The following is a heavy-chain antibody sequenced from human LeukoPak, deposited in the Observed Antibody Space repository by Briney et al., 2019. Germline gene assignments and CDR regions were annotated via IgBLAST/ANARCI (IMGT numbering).Heavy chain of an antibody. Sequence: PSETLSLTCAVSGGSISSGFYWGWIRPPPGKGLEWIGSIYHSGSTYYNPSLKSRVTMSVDTSKSQFSLNLSSVTAADTAVYYCARVQAGGSSSRLDVWGKGTTVTVSS. D-gene: IGHD6-6*01. CDR3: ARVQAGGSSSRLDV. CDR2: IYHSGST. J-gene: IGHJ6*04. V-gene: IGHV4-38-2*01. CDR1: GGSISSGFY.